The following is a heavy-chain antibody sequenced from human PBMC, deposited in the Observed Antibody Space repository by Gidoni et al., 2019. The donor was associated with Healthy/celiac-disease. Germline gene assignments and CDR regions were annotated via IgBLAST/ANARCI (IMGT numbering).Heavy chain of an antibody. CDR1: A. J-gene: IGHJ4*02. CDR2: IIPIFGTA. Sequence: AISWVRQAPGQGLEWMGGIIPIFGTANYAQKFQGRVTITADESTSTAYMELSSLRSEDTAVYYCARDQEGIAAAGPGFDYWGQGTLVTVSS. D-gene: IGHD6-13*01. V-gene: IGHV1-69*01. CDR3: ARDQEGIAAAGPGFDY.